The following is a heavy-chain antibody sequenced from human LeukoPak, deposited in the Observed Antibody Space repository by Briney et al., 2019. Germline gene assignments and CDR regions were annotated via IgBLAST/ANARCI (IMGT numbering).Heavy chain of an antibody. J-gene: IGHJ6*02. CDR1: GFTFSGYA. CDR3: AKCLPDDSSGYQPGLYYYYGMDV. D-gene: IGHD3-22*01. CDR2: ISGSGGST. V-gene: IGHV3-23*01. Sequence: PGRSLRLSCAASGFTFSGYAVSWVRQAPGKGLEWVSAISGSGGSTYYADSVKGRFTISRDNSKNTLYLQMNSLRAEDTAVYYCAKCLPDDSSGYQPGLYYYYGMDVWGQGTTVTVSS.